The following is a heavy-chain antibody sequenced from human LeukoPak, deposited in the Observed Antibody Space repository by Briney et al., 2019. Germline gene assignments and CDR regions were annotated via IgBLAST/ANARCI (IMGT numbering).Heavy chain of an antibody. Sequence: ASVKVSCKASGYTFTIYDINWVRQATGQGLEWMGSMNPNSGKTGYAQKFQGRATMTRDTSISTAYMELSSLRSEDTAVYYCARGRWFDYWGQGTLLTVSS. V-gene: IGHV1-8*01. D-gene: IGHD4-23*01. CDR1: GYTFTIYD. J-gene: IGHJ4*02. CDR3: ARGRWFDY. CDR2: MNPNSGKT.